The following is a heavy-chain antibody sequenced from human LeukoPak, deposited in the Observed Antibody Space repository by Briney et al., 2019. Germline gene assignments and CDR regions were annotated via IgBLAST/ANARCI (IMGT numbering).Heavy chain of an antibody. D-gene: IGHD1-26*01. CDR1: GGSISSSSYY. V-gene: IGHV4-39*02. CDR3: ARDHRGSYSDNWFDP. J-gene: IGHJ5*02. CDR2: IYYSGST. Sequence: SETLSLTCTVSGGSISSSSYYWGWVRQPPGKGLEWIGSIYYSGSTYYNPSLKSRVTISVDTSKNQFSLKLSSVTAADTAVYYCARDHRGSYSDNWFDPWGQGTLVTVSS.